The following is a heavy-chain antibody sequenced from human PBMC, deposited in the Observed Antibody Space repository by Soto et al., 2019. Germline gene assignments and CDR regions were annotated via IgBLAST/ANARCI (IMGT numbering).Heavy chain of an antibody. CDR1: GFDFSVYV. CDR3: AKESLAYCGANCFSPVDS. Sequence: PGGSRRLSCAASGFDFSVYVMHWVRQAPGKGLEWVAVTSYDETNKWYADSVNGRLTISRDNSKNTVYVEMRSVRAEDTAVYYCAKESLAYCGANCFSPVDSWGQGTLVTVSS. CDR2: TSYDETNK. J-gene: IGHJ4*02. D-gene: IGHD2-21*02. V-gene: IGHV3-30*18.